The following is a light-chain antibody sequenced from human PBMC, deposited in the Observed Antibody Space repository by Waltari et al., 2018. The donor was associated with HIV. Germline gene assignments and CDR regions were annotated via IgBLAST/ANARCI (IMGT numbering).Light chain of an antibody. J-gene: IGKJ4*01. CDR1: RCLLETNGYHF. Sequence: IVMTQSPLALVVTPGEPASITCRSSRCLLETNGYHFLQWYVQKSGQSPQPLMYLTSSRASGVPDRFSGSGSGTDFTLRISRVEAEDVGVYYCMQALQRPLTFGGGTKVEI. CDR2: LTS. CDR3: MQALQRPLT. V-gene: IGKV2-28*01.